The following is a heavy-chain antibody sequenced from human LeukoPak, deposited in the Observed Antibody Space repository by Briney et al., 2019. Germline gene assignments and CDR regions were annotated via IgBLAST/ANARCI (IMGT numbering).Heavy chain of an antibody. CDR1: GLTFSSYA. V-gene: IGHV3-23*01. CDR3: AKDRITVFGVVPDV. Sequence: PGGSLRLSCAASGLTFSSYAMSWVRQAPGKGLEWVSAISGSGGSTYYADPVKGRFTLSRDNSKNTLYVQLNSPRAEDTAVYYCAKDRITVFGVVPDVWGKGTTVIVSS. CDR2: ISGSGGST. J-gene: IGHJ6*04. D-gene: IGHD3-3*01.